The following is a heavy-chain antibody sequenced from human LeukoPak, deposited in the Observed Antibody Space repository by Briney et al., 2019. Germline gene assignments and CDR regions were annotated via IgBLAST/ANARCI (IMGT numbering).Heavy chain of an antibody. CDR2: INHSGST. Sequence: SETLSLTCVVYGGSFSGYYWSWIRQPPGKGLEWIGEINHSGSTNYNPSLKSRVTISVDTSKNQFSLKLSSVTAADTAVYYCARVLPIYYDSSGYYYAYGAFDIWGQGTMVTVSS. CDR1: GGSFSGYY. CDR3: ARVLPIYYDSSGYYYAYGAFDI. D-gene: IGHD3-22*01. V-gene: IGHV4-34*01. J-gene: IGHJ3*02.